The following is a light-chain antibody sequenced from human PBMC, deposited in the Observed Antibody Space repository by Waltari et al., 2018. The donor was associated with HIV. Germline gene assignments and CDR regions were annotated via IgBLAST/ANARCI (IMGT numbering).Light chain of an antibody. CDR3: CSYAGSYTVYV. J-gene: IGLJ1*01. CDR2: YVS. Sequence: QSALTQPRSVSGSPGQSVTISCTGTSSDVGGYNYVSWYQQHPGKAPKLMIYYVSKRPSGVPDRFSGSKSGNTASLTISGLQAEDEADYYCCSYAGSYTVYVFGTGTKVTVL. CDR1: SSDVGGYNY. V-gene: IGLV2-11*01.